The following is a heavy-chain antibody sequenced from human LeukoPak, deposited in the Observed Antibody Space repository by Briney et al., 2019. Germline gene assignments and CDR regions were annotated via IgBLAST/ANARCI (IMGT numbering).Heavy chain of an antibody. J-gene: IGHJ4*02. CDR2: IYTSGST. V-gene: IGHV4-61*02. Sequence: SETLSLTCTVSGGSISSGSYYWSWIRQPAGKGLEWIGRIYTSGSTNYNPSLKSRVTISVDTSKNQFSLKLSSVTAADTAVYYCASSGFGIRTDYYWGQGTLVTVSS. CDR3: ASSGFGIRTDYY. D-gene: IGHD1-14*01. CDR1: GGSISSGSYY.